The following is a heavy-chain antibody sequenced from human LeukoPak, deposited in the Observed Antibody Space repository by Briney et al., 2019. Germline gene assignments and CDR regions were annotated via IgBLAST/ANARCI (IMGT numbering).Heavy chain of an antibody. CDR1: GFSFSTSW. Sequence: GGSLRLSCAASGFSFSTSWMTWVRQAPGKGLDRVANIRRDGGEIYYMDSVKGRFAISRDNAKNSLYLQMNSLRVEDTAVYYCVRDGDDWNDFDHWGQGTLVTVSS. J-gene: IGHJ4*02. V-gene: IGHV3-7*01. CDR2: IRRDGGEI. D-gene: IGHD1-1*01. CDR3: VRDGDDWNDFDH.